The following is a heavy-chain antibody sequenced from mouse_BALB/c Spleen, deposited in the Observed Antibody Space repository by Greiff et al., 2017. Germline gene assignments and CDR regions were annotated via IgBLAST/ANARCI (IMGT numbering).Heavy chain of an antibody. CDR3: APYYRFAY. V-gene: IGHV14-3*02. CDR1: GFNIKATY. J-gene: IGHJ3*01. Sequence: VHVKQSGPGLVKPGPPAKLSSPAPGFNIKATYMHWVKQRPEQGLEWIGRIDPANGNTKYDPKFQGKATITADTSSNTAYLQLSSLTSEDTAVYYCAPYYRFAYWGQGTLVTVSA. CDR2: IDPANGNT. D-gene: IGHD2-10*01.